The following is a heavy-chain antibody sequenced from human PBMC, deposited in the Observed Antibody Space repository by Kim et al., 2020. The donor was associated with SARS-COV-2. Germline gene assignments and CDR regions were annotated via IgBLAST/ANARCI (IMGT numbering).Heavy chain of an antibody. D-gene: IGHD1-26*01. J-gene: IGHJ5*02. CDR3: ARDVSGSYLSWFDP. V-gene: IGHV4-4*07. Sequence: PALRNRVTLTGDTSKDQFSLKLSSVTAADTGVYYCARDVSGSYLSWFDPWGQGTLVTVSS.